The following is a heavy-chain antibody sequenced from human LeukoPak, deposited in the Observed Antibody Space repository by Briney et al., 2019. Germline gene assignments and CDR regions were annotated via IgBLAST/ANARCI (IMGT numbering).Heavy chain of an antibody. J-gene: IGHJ4*02. CDR3: VMINSSCGYNFEC. V-gene: IGHV3-72*01. Sequence: GGSLRLSCAASGFTFSDHFMDWVRQAPGKGLEWVGRIKNKINSYTTQYAASVKGRFTISRDDSKNSMYLQMNSLKTEDTAVYFCVMINSSCGYNFECWGEGPVVTVPS. CDR1: GFTFSDHF. CDR2: IKNKINSYTT. D-gene: IGHD1-1*01.